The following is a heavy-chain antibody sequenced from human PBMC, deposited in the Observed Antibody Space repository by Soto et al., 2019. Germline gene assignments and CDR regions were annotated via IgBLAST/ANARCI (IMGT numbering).Heavy chain of an antibody. J-gene: IGHJ4*02. D-gene: IGHD6-19*01. CDR1: GYTFSSYD. CDR2: LNPNSGDT. Sequence: QVQLVQSGAEVKKPGASVKVSCKASGYTFSSYDINWVRQATGQGLEWMGWLNPNSGDTGYAQKFQGRVTLTRNTPINPAYLGLGRQTSDDTAVYFRAAPGRGRYLYWGQGTLVTVSS. V-gene: IGHV1-8*01. CDR3: AAPGRGRYLY.